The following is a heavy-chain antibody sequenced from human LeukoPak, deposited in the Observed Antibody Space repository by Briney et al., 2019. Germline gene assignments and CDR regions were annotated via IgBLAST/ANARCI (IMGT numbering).Heavy chain of an antibody. CDR1: GGTFSSYA. CDR3: VGAPSIAAPFDY. CDR2: IIPIFGTA. Sequence: SVKVSCKASGGTFSSYAISWVRQAPGQGLEWMGGIIPIFGTANYAQKFQGRVTITTDESTSTAYMELSSLRSEDTAVYYCVGAPSIAAPFDYWGQGTLVTVSS. D-gene: IGHD6-6*01. J-gene: IGHJ4*02. V-gene: IGHV1-69*05.